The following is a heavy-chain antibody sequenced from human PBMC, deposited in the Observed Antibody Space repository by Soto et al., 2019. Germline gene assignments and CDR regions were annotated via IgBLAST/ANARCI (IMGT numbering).Heavy chain of an antibody. CDR1: GGTFSSYA. Sequence: SVKVSCKASGGTFSSYAISWVRQAPGQGLEWMGGIIPIFGTANYAQKFQGRVTITADESTSTAYMELSSLRSEDTAVYYCARAGMYYYDSSGYYYGNNAFDIWGQGTMVTVSS. V-gene: IGHV1-69*13. D-gene: IGHD3-22*01. J-gene: IGHJ3*02. CDR2: IIPIFGTA. CDR3: ARAGMYYYDSSGYYYGNNAFDI.